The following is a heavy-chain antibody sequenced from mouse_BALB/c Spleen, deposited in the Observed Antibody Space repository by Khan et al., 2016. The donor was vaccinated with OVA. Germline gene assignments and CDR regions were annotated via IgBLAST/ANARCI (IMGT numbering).Heavy chain of an antibody. CDR1: GYTFTSYW. J-gene: IGHJ4*01. CDR3: AREKYYGRTGYAMDY. CDR2: IGPGSGNA. D-gene: IGHD1-1*01. Sequence: DLVKPGASVKLSCKASGYTFTSYWINWIKQRPGQGLEWIGRIGPGSGNAYYNEMFKGKATLTVDTSSSTAYIQLSSLSSEDSGVDFLAREKYYGRTGYAMDYWGQGTSVTVSS. V-gene: IGHV1S41*01.